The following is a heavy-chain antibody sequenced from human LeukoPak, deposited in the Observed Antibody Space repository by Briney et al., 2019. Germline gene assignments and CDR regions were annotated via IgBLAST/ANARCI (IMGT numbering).Heavy chain of an antibody. CDR2: IYNSGTT. CDR3: ARTAGWSFGFDY. V-gene: IGHV4-31*03. CDR1: GGSISSGGYY. D-gene: IGHD1-26*01. Sequence: SETLSLTCTVSGGSISSGGYYWTWIRQYPGKGLEWIGYIYNSGTTYYNPSLQSRVTISGDTSKNQFSLKLSSVTATDTAVYFCARTAGWSFGFDYWGQGTLVTVSS. J-gene: IGHJ4*02.